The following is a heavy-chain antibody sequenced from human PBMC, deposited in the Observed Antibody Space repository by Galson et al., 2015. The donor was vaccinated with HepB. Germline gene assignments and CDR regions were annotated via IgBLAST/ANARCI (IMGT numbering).Heavy chain of an antibody. J-gene: IGHJ6*03. CDR2: ISAYNGNT. D-gene: IGHD2-2*02. CDR3: AREQYCSSTSCYIVSYLQVDYYYYMDV. V-gene: IGHV1-18*01. Sequence: SVKVSCKASGYTFTSYGISWVRQAPGQGLEWMGWISAYNGNTNYAQKLQGRVTMTTDTSTSTAYMELRSLRSDDTAVYYCAREQYCSSTSCYIVSYLQVDYYYYMDVWGKGTTVTVSS. CDR1: GYTFTSYG.